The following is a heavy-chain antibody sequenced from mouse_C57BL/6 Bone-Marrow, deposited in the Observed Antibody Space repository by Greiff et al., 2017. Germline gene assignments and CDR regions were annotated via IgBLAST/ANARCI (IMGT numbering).Heavy chain of an antibody. CDR2: ISDGGSYT. Sequence: EVQLVESGGGLVKPGGSLKLSCAASGFTFSSYAMSWVRQTPEKRLAWVATISDGGSYTYYPDNVKGRFTISRDNAKNNLYLQMSHLKSEDTAMYYCARRGGTGTYFDYWGQGTTLTVSS. D-gene: IGHD4-1*01. CDR1: GFTFSSYA. V-gene: IGHV5-4*01. J-gene: IGHJ2*01. CDR3: ARRGGTGTYFDY.